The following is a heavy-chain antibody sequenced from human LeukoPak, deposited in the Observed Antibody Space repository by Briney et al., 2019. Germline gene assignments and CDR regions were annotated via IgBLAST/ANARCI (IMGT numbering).Heavy chain of an antibody. Sequence: PGGSLRLSCAASGFTFSSYAMSWVRQAPGKRLEWVSTISGSGTDTFYADSVKGRFTISRDNSKNTLYLQMSSLRAEDTAVYYCAKVATVTTYYYYYYMDVWGKGTTVTVSS. V-gene: IGHV3-23*01. CDR3: AKVATVTTYYYYYYMDV. J-gene: IGHJ6*03. CDR2: ISGSGTDT. D-gene: IGHD4-17*01. CDR1: GFTFSSYA.